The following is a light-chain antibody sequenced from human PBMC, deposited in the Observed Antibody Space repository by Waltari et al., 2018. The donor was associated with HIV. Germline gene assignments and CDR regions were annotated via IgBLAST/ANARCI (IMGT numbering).Light chain of an antibody. CDR2: DVT. CDR3: VSYTSTIPLGAV. Sequence: QSALTQPASVSGSPGQSITISCTGTRSDVGGYHYVSWYQQHPGKAPKLIIYDVTDRPSGVSNRFSGSKSGNTASLTISGLQAEDEADYYCVSYTSTIPLGAVFGGGTQLTVL. CDR1: RSDVGGYHY. J-gene: IGLJ7*01. V-gene: IGLV2-14*03.